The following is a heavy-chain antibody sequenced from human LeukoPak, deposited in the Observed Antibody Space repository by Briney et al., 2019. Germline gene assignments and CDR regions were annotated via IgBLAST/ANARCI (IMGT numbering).Heavy chain of an antibody. D-gene: IGHD3-3*01. Sequence: PSETLSLTCAVYGGSFSGYYWSWVRQPPGKGLEWSGEINHSGSTNYNPSLKSRVTISVDTSKNQFSLKLGSVTAADTAVYYCARTAYDFWSGYYNWFDPWGQGTLVTVSS. J-gene: IGHJ5*02. CDR3: ARTAYDFWSGYYNWFDP. V-gene: IGHV4-34*01. CDR2: INHSGST. CDR1: GGSFSGYY.